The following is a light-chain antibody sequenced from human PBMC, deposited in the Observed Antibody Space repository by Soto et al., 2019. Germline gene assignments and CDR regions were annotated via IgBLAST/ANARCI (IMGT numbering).Light chain of an antibody. CDR3: QQSYSTPLT. J-gene: IGKJ4*01. V-gene: IGKV1-39*01. Sequence: DIQLTQSPSFLSASVGDRVTITCRASQDISSYLNWYQQKPGKAPKLLIYAASSLQSGVPSRFSGSGSGTDFTLTISSLQPEDFATYYCQQSYSTPLTFGGGTKVDIK. CDR2: AAS. CDR1: QDISSY.